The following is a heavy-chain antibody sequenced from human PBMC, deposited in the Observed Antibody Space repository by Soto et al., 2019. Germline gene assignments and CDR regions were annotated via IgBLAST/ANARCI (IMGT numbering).Heavy chain of an antibody. Sequence: EVQLVESGGGLVQPGGSLRLSCAASGFTFSSYYMSWVLQPPGKGLEWVANLKQDGSEKYYVDSVKGRFTIARDNAKNSLYQHRNSLRAEDTAVYDCARDGYSAGFDIWGQGTMVTVSS. CDR2: LKQDGSEK. D-gene: IGHD5-18*01. CDR3: ARDGYSAGFDI. CDR1: GFTFSSYY. J-gene: IGHJ3*02. V-gene: IGHV3-7*01.